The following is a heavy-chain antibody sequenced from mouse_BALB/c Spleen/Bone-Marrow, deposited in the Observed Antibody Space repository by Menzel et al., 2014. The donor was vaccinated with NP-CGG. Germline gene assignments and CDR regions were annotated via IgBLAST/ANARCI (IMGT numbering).Heavy chain of an antibody. CDR3: ARGLRWCFDV. J-gene: IGHJ1*01. V-gene: IGHV1-5*01. CDR2: IYPGNSDT. Sequence: VHVKQSGTVLARPGASVKMSCKASGYSFTSYWMHWVKERPGQGLEWIGAIYPGNSDTSYNQKFKGKAKLTAVTSASTAYIELSSLTNEDSAVYYCARGLRWCFDVWGAGTTVTVSS. CDR1: GYSFTSYW. D-gene: IGHD1-1*01.